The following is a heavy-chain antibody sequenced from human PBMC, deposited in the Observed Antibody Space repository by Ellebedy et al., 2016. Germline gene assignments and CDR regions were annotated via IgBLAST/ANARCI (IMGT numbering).Heavy chain of an antibody. Sequence: GGSLRLSXAASGFSFSDYYMSWIRQAPGKGLEWISHIRSSGSTIYYADSVKGRFTISRDNTKNSLYLQMNSLRAEDTAVYYCARERREYYYYYYIDVWGKGTTVTVSS. CDR3: ARERREYYYYYYIDV. J-gene: IGHJ6*03. CDR1: GFSFSDYY. CDR2: IRSSGSTI. V-gene: IGHV3-11*01.